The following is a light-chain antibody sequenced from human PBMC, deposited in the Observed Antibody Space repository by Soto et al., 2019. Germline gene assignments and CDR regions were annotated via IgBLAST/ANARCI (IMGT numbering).Light chain of an antibody. J-gene: IGLJ2*01. V-gene: IGLV2-11*01. CDR3: CSYVGTPL. CDR1: SGNAGGYNY. Sequence: QSALTQPRSVSGSPGQSVTISCTGTSGNAGGYNYVSWYQQHPGRAPKLVIFDVNKRPSGVPDRFSGSKSGNTASLTISGLQAEDEADYYCCSYVGTPLVGGGTKLTVL. CDR2: DVN.